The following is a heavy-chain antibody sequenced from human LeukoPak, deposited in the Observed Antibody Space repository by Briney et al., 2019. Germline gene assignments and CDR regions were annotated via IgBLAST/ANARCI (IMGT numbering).Heavy chain of an antibody. J-gene: IGHJ4*02. CDR3: AWVLKYSYDFAY. CDR1: GGSISSGGYT. Sequence: PSETLSPTCAVSGGSISSGGYTWSWIRQPRGKGLEWIGYIAQSGSTYYNPSLKSRVTISVNTSKNQFSLQLSSVTAADTAVYYCAWVLKYSYDFAYWGQGTLVTVSS. V-gene: IGHV4-30-2*01. CDR2: IAQSGST. D-gene: IGHD5-18*01.